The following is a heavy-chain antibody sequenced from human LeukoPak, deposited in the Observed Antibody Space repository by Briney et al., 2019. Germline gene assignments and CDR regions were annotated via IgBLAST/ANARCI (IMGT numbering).Heavy chain of an antibody. D-gene: IGHD2-2*01. V-gene: IGHV4-59*01. CDR2: IYYSGST. CDR1: GGSISSYY. Sequence: SETLSLTCTVSGGSISSYYWSWIRQPPAKGLEGLGDIYYSGSTNYNTSLKRRVTISVDTSKNQFSLKLSTVTAADTAVYYCARGPSQSSYFDYWGQGTLVTVSS. J-gene: IGHJ4*02. CDR3: ARGPSQSSYFDY.